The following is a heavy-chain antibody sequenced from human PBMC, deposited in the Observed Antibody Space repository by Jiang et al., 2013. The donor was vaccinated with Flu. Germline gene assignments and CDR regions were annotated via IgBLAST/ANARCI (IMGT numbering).Heavy chain of an antibody. J-gene: IGHJ4*02. D-gene: IGHD3-22*01. CDR3: ARGGDSSGYYYQYYFDY. CDR2: IGAYNGNT. Sequence: SGAEVKKPGASVKVSRKASGYTFTSYGIGWVRQAPGQGLEWMGWIGAYNGNTNYAQKLQGRVTMTTDTSTSTAYMELRSLRSDDTAVYYCARGGDSSGYYYQYYFDYWGQGTLVTVSS. CDR1: GYTFTSYG. V-gene: IGHV1-18*01.